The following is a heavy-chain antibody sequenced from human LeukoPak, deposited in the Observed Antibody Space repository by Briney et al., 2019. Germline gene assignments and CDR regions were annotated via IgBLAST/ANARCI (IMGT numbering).Heavy chain of an antibody. J-gene: IGHJ4*02. Sequence: SETLSLTCTVSGGSISSDYWSWIRQPPGKGLEWIGYISYSGNTNYNPSLRSRVTISVDTSKNQFSLKLSSVTAADTAEYYCAREAVSGWYDYFDYWGQGTRVTVSS. CDR1: GGSISSDY. D-gene: IGHD6-19*01. CDR3: AREAVSGWYDYFDY. CDR2: ISYSGNT. V-gene: IGHV4-59*01.